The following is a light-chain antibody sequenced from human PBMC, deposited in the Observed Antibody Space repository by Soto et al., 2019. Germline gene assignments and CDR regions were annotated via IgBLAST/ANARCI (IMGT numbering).Light chain of an antibody. CDR1: QDLDRW. V-gene: IGKV1-12*01. Sequence: DIQMTQSPSSLSASVGDRGTITCRASQDLDRWLAWYQQKPGEAPKVLIFAASSLQSGLPSRFSGGGSGTDFSLTISSLQPEDFATYYCKQSRSFPLTFGGGTKVDIK. J-gene: IGKJ4*01. CDR2: AAS. CDR3: KQSRSFPLT.